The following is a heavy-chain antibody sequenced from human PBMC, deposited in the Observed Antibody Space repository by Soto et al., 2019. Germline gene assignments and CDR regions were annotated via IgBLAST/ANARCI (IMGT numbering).Heavy chain of an antibody. V-gene: IGHV3-23*01. CDR1: GFTFSTYA. D-gene: IGHD3-10*01. Sequence: MRLSCAPSGFTFSTYALSWVRQAPGKGLEWVSAISANGQGIYYADSVRGRFTISRDNSKNTIFLHMDSLRAEDTAVYYCAKDRDYPRDQFHYWGQGTLVNVSS. CDR3: AKDRDYPRDQFHY. CDR2: ISANGQGI. J-gene: IGHJ4*02.